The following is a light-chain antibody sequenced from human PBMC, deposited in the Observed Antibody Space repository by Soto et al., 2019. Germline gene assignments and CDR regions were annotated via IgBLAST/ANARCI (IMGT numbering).Light chain of an antibody. J-gene: IGKJ1*01. Sequence: AIRMTHSPSSFSASTGDRVTITCRASQGISSYLAWYQQKPGKAPKLLIYAASTLQRGVPSRFSGSGSGTYFTLTINCLQSEDFATYYCQQYYSYPRTFGQGTQVEIK. CDR2: AAS. CDR3: QQYYSYPRT. CDR1: QGISSY. V-gene: IGKV1-8*01.